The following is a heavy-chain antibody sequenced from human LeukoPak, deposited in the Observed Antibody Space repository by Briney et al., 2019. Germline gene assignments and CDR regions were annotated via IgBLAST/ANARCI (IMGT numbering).Heavy chain of an antibody. CDR2: ISDTGGRT. D-gene: IGHD2-2*01. V-gene: IGHV3-23*01. J-gene: IGHJ4*02. CDR1: GITLSNYG. Sequence: GGSLRLSCAVSGITLSNYGMTWVRQAPGKGLEWVAGISDTGGRTNYADSVKGRFTISGDNAKNSLSLQMNSLRADDTAVYYCARNPAKVFPAVYWGQGTLVTVSS. CDR3: ARNPAKVFPAVY.